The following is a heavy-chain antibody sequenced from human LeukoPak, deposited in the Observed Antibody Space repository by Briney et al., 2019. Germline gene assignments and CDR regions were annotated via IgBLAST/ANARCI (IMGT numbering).Heavy chain of an antibody. CDR1: GYTFTGYY. J-gene: IGHJ3*02. Sequence: VASVKVSCKASGYTFTGYYMHWVRQAPGQGLEWMGWINPNSGGTNYAQKFQGRVTMTRDTSISTAYMELSRLRSDDTAVYYCARHDYGDLDAFDIWGQGTMVTVSS. V-gene: IGHV1-2*02. D-gene: IGHD4-17*01. CDR2: INPNSGGT. CDR3: ARHDYGDLDAFDI.